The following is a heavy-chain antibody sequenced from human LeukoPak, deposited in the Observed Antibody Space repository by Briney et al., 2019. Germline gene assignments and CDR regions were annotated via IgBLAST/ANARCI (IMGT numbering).Heavy chain of an antibody. CDR1: GFTFSSYD. CDR3: AKDRAAAGLLVRFDP. Sequence: AGGSLTLSCAASGFTFSSYDMSWVRQAPGKGLEWVSNISGSGSGTYYADSVKGRFTISRDNSKNTLYLQMNGLRAEDTAVYYCAKDRAAAGLLVRFDPWGQGTLVTVSS. D-gene: IGHD6-13*01. J-gene: IGHJ5*02. CDR2: ISGSGSGT. V-gene: IGHV3-23*01.